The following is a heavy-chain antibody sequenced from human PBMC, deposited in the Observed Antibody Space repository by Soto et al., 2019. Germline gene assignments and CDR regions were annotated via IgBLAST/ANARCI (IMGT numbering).Heavy chain of an antibody. V-gene: IGHV4-59*01. D-gene: IGHD4-17*01. Sequence: SDTLSLTCTVSGGSISIYYWSWIRQPPGKGLEWIGYIYYSGSTNYNPSLKSRVTISVDTSKNQFSLKLSSVTAADTAVYYCARDSGDILDYWGQGTLVTVS. CDR3: ARDSGDILDY. CDR1: GGSISIYY. J-gene: IGHJ4*02. CDR2: IYYSGST.